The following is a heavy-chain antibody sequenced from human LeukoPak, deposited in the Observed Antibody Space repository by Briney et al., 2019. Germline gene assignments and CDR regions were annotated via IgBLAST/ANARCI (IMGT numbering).Heavy chain of an antibody. CDR2: FYGGGRT. Sequence: GGSLRLSFAASGFTVRSNYLSWVRQAPGKGREGVSFFYGGGRTYYADSVSVWLTVSRDSSKNTLYLQMNNLRAEDTAMYYCARGSQNSGSYYMGYWGQGTLVTVSS. J-gene: IGHJ4*02. CDR1: GFTVRSNY. D-gene: IGHD3-10*01. V-gene: IGHV3-53*01. CDR3: ARGSQNSGSYYMGY.